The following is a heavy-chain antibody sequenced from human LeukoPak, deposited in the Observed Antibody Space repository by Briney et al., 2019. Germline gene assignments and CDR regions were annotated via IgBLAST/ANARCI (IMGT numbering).Heavy chain of an antibody. J-gene: IGHJ6*02. CDR1: GYTFTSYG. V-gene: IGHV1-18*01. D-gene: IGHD2-2*01. CDR3: ARDINIVVVPAASYYYYYGMDV. CDR2: ISAYNGNT. Sequence: ASVKVSCKASGYTFTSYGISWVRQAPGQGLEWMGWISAYNGNTHYAQKLQGRVTMTTDTSTSTAYMELRSLRSDDTAVYYCARDINIVVVPAASYYYYYGMDVWGQGTTVTVSS.